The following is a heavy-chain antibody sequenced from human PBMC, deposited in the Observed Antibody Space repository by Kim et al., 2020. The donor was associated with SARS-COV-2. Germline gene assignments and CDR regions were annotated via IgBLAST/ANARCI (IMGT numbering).Heavy chain of an antibody. J-gene: IGHJ4*02. V-gene: IGHV4-34*01. CDR3: ARDSSGYYYGGAYGY. D-gene: IGHD3-22*01. Sequence: SLKSRVTISVDTSKNQFSLKLSSVTAADTAVYYCARDSSGYYYGGAYGYWGQGTLVTVSS.